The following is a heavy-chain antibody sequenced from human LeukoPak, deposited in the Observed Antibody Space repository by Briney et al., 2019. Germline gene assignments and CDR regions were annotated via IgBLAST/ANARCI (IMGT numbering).Heavy chain of an antibody. D-gene: IGHD5-18*01. CDR1: GYTFTSYY. J-gene: IGHJ6*02. V-gene: IGHV1-46*01. Sequence: GASVKVSCKASGYTFTSYYMHWVRQALGQGLEWMGIINPSGGSTSYAQKFQGRVTMTRDTSTRTVYMELSSLRSEDTAVYYCARDLHLDTAMVSRNYYGMDVWGQGTTVTVSS. CDR3: ARDLHLDTAMVSRNYYGMDV. CDR2: INPSGGST.